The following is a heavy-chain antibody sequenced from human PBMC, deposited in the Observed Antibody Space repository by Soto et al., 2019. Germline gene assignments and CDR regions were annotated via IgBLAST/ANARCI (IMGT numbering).Heavy chain of an antibody. CDR3: AREVMTSVPRGWFDP. D-gene: IGHD4-17*01. CDR1: GGSLNSGGYF. Sequence: QVQLQESGPGLVRPSQTLSLTCTVSGGSLNSGGYFWSWIRQVPGKGLEWIGYVYSGDIAYYNPYVQCRVTISLDTSKKQFSLTLTSVTAADTAIYFCAREVMTSVPRGWFDPWGQGTLVTVSS. CDR2: VYSGDIA. V-gene: IGHV4-31*03. J-gene: IGHJ5*02.